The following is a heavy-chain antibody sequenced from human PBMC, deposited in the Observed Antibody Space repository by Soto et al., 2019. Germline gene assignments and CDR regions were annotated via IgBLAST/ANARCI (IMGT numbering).Heavy chain of an antibody. J-gene: IGHJ4*02. Sequence: SETLSLTCTVSGGSISSSSYYWGWIRQPPGKGLEWIGSIYYSGSTYYNPSLKSRVTISVDTSTNQFSLKLGSVTAADTAVYYCARSGDPTTIDYWGQGTLVTVSS. CDR1: GGSISSSSYY. CDR2: IYYSGST. V-gene: IGHV4-39*01. CDR3: ARSGDPTTIDY. D-gene: IGHD7-27*01.